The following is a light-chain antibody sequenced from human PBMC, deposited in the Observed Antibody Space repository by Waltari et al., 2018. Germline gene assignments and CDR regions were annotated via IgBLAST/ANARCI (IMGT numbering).Light chain of an antibody. CDR2: DAS. V-gene: IGKV1-33*01. CDR1: QDISNY. CDR3: QQYDNLLT. Sequence: DIQMTQSPCSLSASVGDRVTITGSASQDISNYLKWYQQKPGKAPKLLIYDASQLETGGPSRFSGSGSGTEFTFTISSLQPEDIASYYCQQYDNLLTFGGGTKVEIK. J-gene: IGKJ4*01.